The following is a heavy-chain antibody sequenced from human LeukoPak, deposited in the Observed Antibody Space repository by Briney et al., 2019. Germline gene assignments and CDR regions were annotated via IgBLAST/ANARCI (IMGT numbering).Heavy chain of an antibody. CDR2: IYYSGST. CDR3: ARGSWSRFDY. CDR1: GGSINNFY. D-gene: IGHD6-13*01. J-gene: IGHJ4*02. Sequence: PSETLSLTCTVSGGSINNFYWSWSRQPPGKGLEWIGYIYYSGSTNYNPSLKSRVTISVDTSKNQFSLKLSSVTAADTAVYYCARGSWSRFDYWGQGTLVTVSS. V-gene: IGHV4-59*01.